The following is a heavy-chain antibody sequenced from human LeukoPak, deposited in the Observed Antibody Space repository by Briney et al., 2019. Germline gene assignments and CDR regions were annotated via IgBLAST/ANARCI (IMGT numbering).Heavy chain of an antibody. CDR2: IFPGDSDT. CDR3: ARLSIVSTRGKGVGYFYP. Sequence: GESLKISCKVSGYNIASNWIGWVRQMPGKGLEWMGIIFPGDSDTRYSPSFEGHVTISADRSISTAYLQWSSLRASDTAFYYRARLSIVSTRGKGVGYFYPWGQGTLVTVSS. V-gene: IGHV5-51*01. CDR1: GYNIASNW. J-gene: IGHJ5*02. D-gene: IGHD5/OR15-5a*01.